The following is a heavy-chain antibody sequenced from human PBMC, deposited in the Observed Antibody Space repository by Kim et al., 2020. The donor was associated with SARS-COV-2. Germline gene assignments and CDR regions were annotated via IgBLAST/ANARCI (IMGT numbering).Heavy chain of an antibody. D-gene: IGHD3-10*01. CDR1: GGSISSYY. J-gene: IGHJ6*02. V-gene: IGHV4-59*01. CDR3: AMTYYFGSGSYYKPYYYYYGMDV. Sequence: SETLSLTCTVSGGSISSYYWSWIRQPPGKGLEWIGYIYYSGSTNYNPSLKSRVTISVDTSKNQFSLKLSSVTAADTAMYFCAMTYYFGSGSYYKPYYYYYGMDVWGQGTTVTVSS. CDR2: IYYSGST.